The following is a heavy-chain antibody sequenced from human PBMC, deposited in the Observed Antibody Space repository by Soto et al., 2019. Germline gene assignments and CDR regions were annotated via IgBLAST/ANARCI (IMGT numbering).Heavy chain of an antibody. CDR3: ARIPVWGSYRYTESGY. CDR1: GYTFTSYY. V-gene: IGHV1-46*01. Sequence: ASVKVSCKASGYTFTSYYMHWVRQAPGQGLEWMGIINPSGGSTSYAQKFQGRVTMTRDTSTSTVYMELSSLRSEDTAVYYCARIPVWGSYRYTESGYWGQGTLVTVSS. CDR2: INPSGGST. J-gene: IGHJ4*02. D-gene: IGHD3-16*02.